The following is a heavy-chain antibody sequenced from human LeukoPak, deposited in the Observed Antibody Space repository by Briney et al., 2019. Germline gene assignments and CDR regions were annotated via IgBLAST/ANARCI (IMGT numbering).Heavy chain of an antibody. CDR3: ARQEYCSGGSCYTWFDP. V-gene: IGHV5-51*01. Sequence: GESLKVSCKGSGYSINNYWIGWVRQMPGKGLEWMGIIYPADSDIRYSPSFQGQVTISADKSISTAYLQWSSLKASDTAMYYCARQEYCSGGSCYTWFDPWGQGTLVTVSS. J-gene: IGHJ5*02. CDR1: GYSINNYW. D-gene: IGHD2-15*01. CDR2: IYPADSDI.